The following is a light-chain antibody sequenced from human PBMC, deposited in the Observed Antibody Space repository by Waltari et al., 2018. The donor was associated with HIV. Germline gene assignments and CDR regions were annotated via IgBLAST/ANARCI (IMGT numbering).Light chain of an antibody. J-gene: IGKJ3*01. CDR1: EGINNY. CDR2: AAS. V-gene: IGKV1-9*01. CDR3: QQLGT. Sequence: DIQLTQSPSYLSASVGDRVTVTCRASEGINNYLAWYQQKPGTAPKLLVYAASTLQNGVPSRFSGRGSGTEFTLTIDSLQPEDFATYYCQQLGTFGPGTTVDI.